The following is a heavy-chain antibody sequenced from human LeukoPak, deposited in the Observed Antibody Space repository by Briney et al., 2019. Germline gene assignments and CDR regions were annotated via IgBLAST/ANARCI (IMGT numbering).Heavy chain of an antibody. CDR3: ARDYSGDYYFDS. CDR2: IYSGGST. J-gene: IGHJ4*02. D-gene: IGHD4-17*01. V-gene: IGHV3-66*01. Sequence: PGGSLRLSCAASGFTVSSNYMSWVRQAPGKGLEWVSVIYSGGSTYYADSVKGIFTISRDNSKNTLYLQMNSLRAEDTAVYYWARDYSGDYYFDSWGQGTLVTVSS. CDR1: GFTVSSNY.